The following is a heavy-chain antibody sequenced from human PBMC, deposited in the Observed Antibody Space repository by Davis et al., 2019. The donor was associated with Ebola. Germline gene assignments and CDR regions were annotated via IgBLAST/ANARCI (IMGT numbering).Heavy chain of an antibody. CDR1: GDTFTTSA. CDR2: INTNTGNP. V-gene: IGHV7-4-1*02. J-gene: IGHJ3*02. Sequence: AASVKVSCKASGDTFTTSAMNWVRQAPGQGLEWMGWINTNTGNPTYAEGFTGRFVFSLDTSVSTAYLQINSLKTEDTAVYYCASLPDIWGQGTMVTVSS. CDR3: ASLPDI.